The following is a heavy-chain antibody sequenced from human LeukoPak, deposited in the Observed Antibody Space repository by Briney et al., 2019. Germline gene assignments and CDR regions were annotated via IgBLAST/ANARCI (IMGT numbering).Heavy chain of an antibody. J-gene: IGHJ4*02. V-gene: IGHV4-39*07. D-gene: IGHD3-10*01. CDR1: GGSISSSSYY. CDR3: ARDPLLLWLGELLRQPIFDY. CDR2: IYYSGST. Sequence: SETLSLTCTVSGGSISSSSYYWGWIRQPPGKGLEWIGSIYYSGSTYYNPSLKSRVTISVDTSKNQFSLKLSSVTAADTAVYYCARDPLLLWLGELLRQPIFDYWGQGTLVTVSS.